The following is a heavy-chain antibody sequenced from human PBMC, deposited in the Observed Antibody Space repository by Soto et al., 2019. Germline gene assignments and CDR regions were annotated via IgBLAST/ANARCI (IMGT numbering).Heavy chain of an antibody. V-gene: IGHV4-31*03. CDR3: ARDNGYSYGYAIDY. Sequence: TLSLTCTVSGGSISSAGYYWSWIRQHPGKGLEWIGYIYYSGSTYYNPSLKSRVTISVDTSKNQFSLKLSSVTAADTAVYYCARDNGYSYGYAIDYWGQGTLVTVPS. J-gene: IGHJ4*02. CDR2: IYYSGST. CDR1: GGSISSAGYY. D-gene: IGHD5-18*01.